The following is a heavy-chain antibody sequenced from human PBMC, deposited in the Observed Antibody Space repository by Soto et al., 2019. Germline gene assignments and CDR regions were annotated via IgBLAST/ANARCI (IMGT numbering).Heavy chain of an antibody. D-gene: IGHD1-20*01. Sequence: SRKVSLKGSGGHLSSYRFDLWRPAPGQGLEWMGGIIPIFGTANYAQKFQGRVTITADESTSTAYMELSSLRSEDTAVYYCSGEYSWTPRGFDPWTQGTPVTVSS. CDR1: GGHLSSYR. V-gene: IGHV1-69*01. J-gene: IGHJ5*02. CDR2: IIPIFGTA. CDR3: SGEYSWTPRGFDP.